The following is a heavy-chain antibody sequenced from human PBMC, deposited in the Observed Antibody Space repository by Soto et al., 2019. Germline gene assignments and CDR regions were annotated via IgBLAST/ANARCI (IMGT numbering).Heavy chain of an antibody. CDR1: GFTFSSYA. J-gene: IGHJ4*02. CDR3: AKDRWATIKGLFDY. V-gene: IGHV3-23*01. D-gene: IGHD5-12*01. Sequence: GGSLRLSCAASGFTFSSYAMSWVRQAPGKGLEWVSAVSGSGGSTYYAASVKGRFTISIDNSKNTLYLQMNSLRSEDTAVYYCAKDRWATIKGLFDYWGQGTLVTVSS. CDR2: VSGSGGST.